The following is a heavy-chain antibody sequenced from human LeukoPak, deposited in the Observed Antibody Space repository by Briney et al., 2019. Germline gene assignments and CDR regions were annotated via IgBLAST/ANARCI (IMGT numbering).Heavy chain of an antibody. CDR2: ISSSGSTI. Sequence: GGSLRLSCAASGFTFSDYYMSWIRQAPGKGLEWVSYISSSGSTIYYADSVKGRFTISRDNAKNSLYLQMNSLRAEDTAVYYCAKGSLYSSSWYMGSWGQGTLVTVSS. D-gene: IGHD6-13*01. V-gene: IGHV3-11*01. J-gene: IGHJ4*02. CDR1: GFTFSDYY. CDR3: AKGSLYSSSWYMGS.